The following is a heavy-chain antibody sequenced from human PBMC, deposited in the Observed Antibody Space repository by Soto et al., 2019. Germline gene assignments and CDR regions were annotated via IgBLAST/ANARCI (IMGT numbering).Heavy chain of an antibody. J-gene: IGHJ4*02. CDR3: ARGFRASGSTIDY. V-gene: IGHV1-3*01. CDR2: IIAGNGNT. Sequence: GASVKVSCKASGYTFTNYAIHWVRQAPGQRLDWMGWIIAGNGNTKYSQKYQRRVTITRDTSASTAYMELSSLRSEDTSVYYCARGFRASGSTIDYWGQGTLVTVSS. CDR1: GYTFTNYA. D-gene: IGHD3-10*01.